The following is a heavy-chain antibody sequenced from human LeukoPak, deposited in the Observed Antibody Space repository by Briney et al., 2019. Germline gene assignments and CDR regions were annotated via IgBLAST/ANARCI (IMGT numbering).Heavy chain of an antibody. D-gene: IGHD2-21*01. V-gene: IGHV4-59*01. CDR2: IYYSGST. J-gene: IGHJ6*02. CDR3: ARGAFVVVGLYYYYGMDV. CDR1: GGSISTYY. Sequence: SETLSLTCTVSGGSISTYYWSWIRQPPGKGLEWIGYIYYSGSTNYNPSLKSRVTISVDTSKDQFSLKLSSVTAADTAVYYCARGAFVVVGLYYYYGMDVWGQGTTVTVSS.